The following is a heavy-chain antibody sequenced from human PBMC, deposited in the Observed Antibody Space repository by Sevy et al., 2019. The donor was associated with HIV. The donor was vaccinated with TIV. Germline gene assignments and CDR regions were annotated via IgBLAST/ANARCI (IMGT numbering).Heavy chain of an antibody. J-gene: IGHJ4*02. D-gene: IGHD3-22*01. V-gene: IGHV1-18*01. CDR1: GYTFIKHL. CDR2: IRTYNGET. CDR3: ARDSDGTGRYYLDYFDS. Sequence: ASVKVSCKTSGYTFIKHLLSWVRQAPGKGLEWMGGIRTYNGETKYAQKFQGRATMTTDTSTSTAYMELRSLRSDDTAVYYCARDSDGTGRYYLDYFDSWGQGTLVTVSS.